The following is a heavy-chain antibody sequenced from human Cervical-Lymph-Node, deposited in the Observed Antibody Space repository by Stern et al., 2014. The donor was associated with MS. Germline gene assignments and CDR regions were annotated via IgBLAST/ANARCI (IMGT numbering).Heavy chain of an antibody. D-gene: IGHD3-3*01. Sequence: EVQLEESGGGLVQPAGSLRLSCAASGFTFTSYAMSWVRQPPGKGLEWVSGISGRGGTADYADSVKGRFSISRDNSRNTLYLELHSLRAEDTAVYYCARSSGFFWSSYPIDHWGQGTLVTLSS. V-gene: IGHV3-23*04. CDR2: ISGRGGTA. CDR1: GFTFTSYA. CDR3: ARSSGFFWSSYPIDH. J-gene: IGHJ4*02.